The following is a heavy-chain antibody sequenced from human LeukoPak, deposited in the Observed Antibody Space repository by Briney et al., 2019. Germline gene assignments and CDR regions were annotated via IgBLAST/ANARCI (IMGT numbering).Heavy chain of an antibody. J-gene: IGHJ4*02. CDR1: GFTFSDYA. CDR2: ISGDRSTI. CDR3: ARDRPVVGDIDF. Sequence: PGGSLRLSCGASGFTFSDYAMLWVRHAPGKGLEWISFISGDRSTIFLADSVRGRFITYRDNSQNSLYLQMNSLRAEDTAVYYCARDRPVVGDIDFWGQGTLVTVSS. V-gene: IGHV3-48*04. D-gene: IGHD1-26*01.